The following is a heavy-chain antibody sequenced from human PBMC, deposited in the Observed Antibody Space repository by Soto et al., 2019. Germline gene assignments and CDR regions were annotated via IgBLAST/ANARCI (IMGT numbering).Heavy chain of an antibody. CDR1: GFTFSTLA. CDR2: ISGSGDNT. CDR3: AKSPYAAGSFSPSALDY. D-gene: IGHD3-10*01. J-gene: IGHJ4*02. V-gene: IGHV3-23*01. Sequence: GGSLRLSCAASGFTFSTLAMRWVRQAQGKGLEWVSAISGSGDNTYYADSVKGRFTISRDNSKNTLYVQMNSLRVEDTAVYYCAKSPYAAGSFSPSALDYWGQGTLVTVSS.